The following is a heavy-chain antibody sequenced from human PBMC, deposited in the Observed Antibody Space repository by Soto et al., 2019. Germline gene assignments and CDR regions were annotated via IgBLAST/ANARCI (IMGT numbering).Heavy chain of an antibody. J-gene: IGHJ4*02. CDR3: VSSPRWQLDY. CDR2: ISSNGGST. V-gene: IGHV3-64D*06. CDR1: GFTFSSYA. Sequence: EVQLVESGGGLVQPGGSLRLYCSASGFTFSSYAMHWVRQAPGKGLEYVSAISSNGGSTYYADSVKGRFTISRDNSKNTLYLQMSSLRAEDTAVYYCVSSPRWQLDYWGQGTLDTVSS.